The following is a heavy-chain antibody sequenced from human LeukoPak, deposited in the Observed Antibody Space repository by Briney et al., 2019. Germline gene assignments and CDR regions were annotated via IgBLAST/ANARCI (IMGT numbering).Heavy chain of an antibody. Sequence: PSETLSLTCAVYGGSFSGYYWSWIRQPPGKGLEWIGEINHSGSTNYNPSLKSRVTISVDTSKNQFSLKLSSVTAADTAVYYCARLADDIVVVPAEDRNYYYYYMDVWGKGTTVTVSS. CDR3: ARLADDIVVVPAEDRNYYYYYMDV. V-gene: IGHV4-34*01. J-gene: IGHJ6*03. CDR1: GGSFSGYY. D-gene: IGHD2-2*01. CDR2: INHSGST.